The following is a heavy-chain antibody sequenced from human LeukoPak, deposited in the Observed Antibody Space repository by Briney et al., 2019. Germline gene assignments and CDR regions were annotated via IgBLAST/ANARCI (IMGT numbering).Heavy chain of an antibody. CDR1: GGSIGSYY. CDR2: IHYSGSP. V-gene: IGHV4-59*01. D-gene: IGHD4-11*01. Sequence: PSETLSLTCTVSGGSIGSYYWSWIRQPPGKGLEWLGYIHYSGSPNHNPSLKSRVTISIDTPKNQISLRLTSVTAADTAVYYCAGYGNYWDWYFDLWGRGTLVTVSS. CDR3: AGYGNYWDWYFDL. J-gene: IGHJ2*01.